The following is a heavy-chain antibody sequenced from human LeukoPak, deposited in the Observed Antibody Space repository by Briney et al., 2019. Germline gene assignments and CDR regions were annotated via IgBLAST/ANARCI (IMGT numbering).Heavy chain of an antibody. J-gene: IGHJ6*03. CDR2: ISAYNGNT. D-gene: IGHD5-12*01. Sequence: GASVKVSCKASGYTFTSYGISWVRQAPGQGLEWMGWISAYNGNTNYAQKLQGRVTMTRDMSTSTVYMELSSLRSEDTAVYYCAREVLGVDIVATPRYYYYYYYMDVWGKGTTVTVSS. V-gene: IGHV1-18*01. CDR3: AREVLGVDIVATPRYYYYYYYMDV. CDR1: GYTFTSYG.